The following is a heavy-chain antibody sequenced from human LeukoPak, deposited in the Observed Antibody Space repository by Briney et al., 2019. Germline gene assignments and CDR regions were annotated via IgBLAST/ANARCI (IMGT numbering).Heavy chain of an antibody. V-gene: IGHV3-74*03. D-gene: IGHD2-15*01. CDR1: GFTFSNYW. J-gene: IGHJ4*02. CDR2: INSDGSIT. CDR3: AIGGYCSGGSCYRGFDS. Sequence: GESLRLSCAASGFTFSNYWMQWVRQAPGKGLVWVSRINSDGSITTYADSVKGRFTVSRDNAKNTLFLQMNSLRDEDTAVYYCAIGGYCSGGSCYRGFDSWGQGTLVTVSS.